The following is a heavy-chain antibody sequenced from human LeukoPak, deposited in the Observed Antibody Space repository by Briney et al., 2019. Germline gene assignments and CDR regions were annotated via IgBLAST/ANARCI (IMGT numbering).Heavy chain of an antibody. D-gene: IGHD4-17*01. V-gene: IGHV3-23*01. Sequence: GGSLRLSCAASGFTFSSYATSWVRQAPGKGLEWVSVISGSGGNTYYADSVKGRFTISRDNSKNTLYLQMNSLRAEDTAVYYCAKENTKTPIRPGEATVTKGYFDYWGQGTLVTVSS. CDR1: GFTFSSYA. CDR2: ISGSGGNT. J-gene: IGHJ4*02. CDR3: AKENTKTPIRPGEATVTKGYFDY.